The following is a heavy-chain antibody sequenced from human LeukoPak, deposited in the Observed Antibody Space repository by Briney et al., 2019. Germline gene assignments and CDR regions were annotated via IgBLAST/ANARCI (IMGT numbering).Heavy chain of an antibody. Sequence: SETLSLTCAVYGDSFSGYYWSWIRQPPGKGLEWIGEINYSGTTNYNPSLKSRVTISADTSKNQLSLRLSSVTAADTAVYYCAGYGGNSVLDYWGQGTLVTVSS. V-gene: IGHV4-34*01. J-gene: IGHJ4*02. D-gene: IGHD4-23*01. CDR1: GDSFSGYY. CDR2: INYSGTT. CDR3: AGYGGNSVLDY.